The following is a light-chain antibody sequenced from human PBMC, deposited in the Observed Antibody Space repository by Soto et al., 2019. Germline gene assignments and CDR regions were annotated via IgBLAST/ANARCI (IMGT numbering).Light chain of an antibody. Sequence: QSALTQPASVSGSPGQSITISCTGTSSDVGSYNLVSWYQLHPGKAPKLMIYEGSKRPSGVSNRFSGSKSGNTASLTISGIQAEDEAEYYCCSYAGSNPWMFGGGTKLTVL. J-gene: IGLJ3*02. CDR2: EGS. CDR3: CSYAGSNPWM. V-gene: IGLV2-23*01. CDR1: SSDVGSYNL.